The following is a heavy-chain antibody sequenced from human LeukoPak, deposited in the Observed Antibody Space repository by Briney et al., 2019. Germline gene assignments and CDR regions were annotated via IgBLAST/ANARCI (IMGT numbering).Heavy chain of an antibody. V-gene: IGHV3-49*04. CDR2: IRSKAYGGTT. D-gene: IGHD3-16*01. J-gene: IGHJ6*03. CDR1: GFTFGDYA. CDR3: TREGYDYVWGSYGYYYYYYMDV. Sequence: GGSLRLSCTASGFTFGDYAMSWVRQAPGKGLEWVGFIRSKAYGGTTEYAASVKGRFTISRDDSKSIAYLQMNSLKTEDTAVYYCTREGYDYVWGSYGYYYYYYMDVWGKGTTVTISS.